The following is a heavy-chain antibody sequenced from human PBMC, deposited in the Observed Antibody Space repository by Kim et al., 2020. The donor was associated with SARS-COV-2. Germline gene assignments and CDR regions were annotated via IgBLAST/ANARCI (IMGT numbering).Heavy chain of an antibody. CDR1: GGSISSSSYY. CDR2: IYYSGST. CDR3: ARAYFDWLFPFDY. J-gene: IGHJ4*02. V-gene: IGHV4-39*01. D-gene: IGHD3-9*01. Sequence: SQTLSLTCTVSGGSISSSSYYWGWIRQPPGKGLEWIGSIYYSGSTYYNPSLKSRVTISVDTSKNQFSLKLSSVTAADTAVYYCARAYFDWLFPFDYWGQGTLVTVSS.